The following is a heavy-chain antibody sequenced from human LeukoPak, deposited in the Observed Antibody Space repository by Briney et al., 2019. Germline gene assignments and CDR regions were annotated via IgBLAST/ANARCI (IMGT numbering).Heavy chain of an antibody. CDR2: IYYTGNT. D-gene: IGHD1-26*01. CDR1: GASISDNGYY. V-gene: IGHV4-39*01. J-gene: IGHJ4*02. CDR3: AKSGGYGLIDY. Sequence: SETLSLTCAVSGASISDNGYYLGWIRQPPGKGLEWIGNIYYTGNTYYNASLQSRVTISIDTSKNQFSLRLNSVTAADTAMYYCAKSGGYGLIDYWGQGTLVTVSS.